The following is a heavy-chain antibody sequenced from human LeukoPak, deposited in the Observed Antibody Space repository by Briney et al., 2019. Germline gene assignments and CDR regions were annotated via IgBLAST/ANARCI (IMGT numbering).Heavy chain of an antibody. CDR1: GYTLTELS. CDR2: FDPEDGET. V-gene: IGHV1-24*01. Sequence: ASVKVSCKVSGYTLTELSMHWVRQAPGKGLEWMGGFDPEDGETIYAQKFQGRVTMTEDTSTDTAYMELSSLRSEDTAVYYCASQPTRYCSSTSCHFEVYYTWGQGTLVTVSS. J-gene: IGHJ5*02. CDR3: ASQPTRYCSSTSCHFEVYYT. D-gene: IGHD2-2*01.